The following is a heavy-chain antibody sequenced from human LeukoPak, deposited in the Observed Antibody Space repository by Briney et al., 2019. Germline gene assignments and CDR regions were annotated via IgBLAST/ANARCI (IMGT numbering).Heavy chain of an antibody. Sequence: PSETLSLTCSVSGVSISAYYWSWIRQPAGKGLEWIGRIYPGESIYASENTDYNPSLKSRVSMSGDTSKNQVSLKLRSVTAADTAVYYCARDPTTVTTIFDSWGQGTLVTVSS. CDR3: ARDPTTVTTIFDS. J-gene: IGHJ4*02. CDR1: GVSISAYY. CDR2: IYPGESIYASENT. V-gene: IGHV4-4*07. D-gene: IGHD4-17*01.